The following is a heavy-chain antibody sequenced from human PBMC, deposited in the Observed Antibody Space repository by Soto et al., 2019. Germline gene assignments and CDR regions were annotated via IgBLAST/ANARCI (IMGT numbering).Heavy chain of an antibody. V-gene: IGHV4-59*01. CDR3: ARGGNNYDSSGYPTPNFDY. J-gene: IGHJ4*02. CDR2: IYYSGST. CDR1: GGSISSCY. Sequence: SETLSLTCTVSGGSISSCYWSWIRQPPGKGLEWIGYIYYSGSTNYNPSLKSRVTISVDTSKNQFSLKLSSVTAADTAVYYCARGGNNYDSSGYPTPNFDYWGQGTLVTVSS. D-gene: IGHD3-22*01.